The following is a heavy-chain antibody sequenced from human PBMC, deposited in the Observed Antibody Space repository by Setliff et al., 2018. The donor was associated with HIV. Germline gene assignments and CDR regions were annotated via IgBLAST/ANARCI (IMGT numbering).Heavy chain of an antibody. CDR2: IYATGST. J-gene: IGHJ6*02. CDR3: ARHPPHDSTWPYYYYGMDV. D-gene: IGHD6-13*01. V-gene: IGHV4-4*09. Sequence: NPSETLSLTCTVSGGSINSYYWSWIRQPPGKGLGWIGYIYATGSTNYNPSLKGRVTVSVDTAKNQFSLRLSSVTAADTAVYYCARHPPHDSTWPYYYYGMDVWGQGTTVTVS. CDR1: GGSINSYY.